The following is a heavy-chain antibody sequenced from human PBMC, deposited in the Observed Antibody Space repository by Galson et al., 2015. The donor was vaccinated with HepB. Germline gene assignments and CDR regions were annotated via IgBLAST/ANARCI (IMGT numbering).Heavy chain of an antibody. V-gene: IGHV1-24*01. CDR2: FDPEDGET. CDR3: ATDLNVGQVKDY. Sequence: SVKVSCKVSRYTLIELAMHWVRQAPGKGLEWMGGFDPEDGETIYAQKFQGRVTMTEDTSTDIAYMELSSLRSEDTAVYYCATDLNVGQVKDYWGQGTLVTVSS. D-gene: IGHD1-26*01. CDR1: RYTLIELA. J-gene: IGHJ4*02.